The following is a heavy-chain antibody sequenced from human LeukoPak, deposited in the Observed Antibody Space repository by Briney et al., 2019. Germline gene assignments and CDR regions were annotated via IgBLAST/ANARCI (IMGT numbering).Heavy chain of an antibody. J-gene: IGHJ4*02. CDR2: IYPGESDT. Sequence: GESLNISGKCSGYSFTSYWIGGVGQMPGKGLHWMGNIYPGESDTRYSPSCQGQVTISADKSIGTAYLQWSILEASDTAMYYCARHSGDFWSGYIDYWGQGTLVTVSS. CDR1: GYSFTSYW. D-gene: IGHD3-3*01. CDR3: ARHSGDFWSGYIDY. V-gene: IGHV5-51*01.